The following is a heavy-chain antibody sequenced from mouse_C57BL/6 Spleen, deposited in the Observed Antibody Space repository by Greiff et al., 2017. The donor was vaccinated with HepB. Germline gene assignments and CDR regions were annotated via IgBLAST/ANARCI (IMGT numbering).Heavy chain of an antibody. D-gene: IGHD2-2*01. J-gene: IGHJ1*03. CDR2: ISDGGSYT. Sequence: DVQLVESGGGLVKPGGSLKLSCAASGFTFSSYAMSWVRQTPEKRLEWVATISDGGSYTYYPDNVKGRFTISRDNAKNNLYLQMSHLKSEDTAMYYCAREKVTTGSYWYFDVWGTGTTVTVSS. CDR3: AREKVTTGSYWYFDV. V-gene: IGHV5-4*01. CDR1: GFTFSSYA.